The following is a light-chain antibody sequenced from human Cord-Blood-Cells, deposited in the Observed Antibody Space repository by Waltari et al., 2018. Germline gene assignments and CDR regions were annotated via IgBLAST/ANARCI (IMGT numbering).Light chain of an antibody. V-gene: IGLV2-23*01. J-gene: IGLJ2*01. CDR3: CSYAGSSTLV. Sequence: QSALTQPASVSGSPGQSITIYCTVTSSDVGRSNLGSWYQQHPGKAPTHMFYEGSKRLSGVSNRFSGSKSGSTASLTISGLSAEDEADYYCCSYAGSSTLVFGGGTKLTVL. CDR2: EGS. CDR1: SSDVGRSNL.